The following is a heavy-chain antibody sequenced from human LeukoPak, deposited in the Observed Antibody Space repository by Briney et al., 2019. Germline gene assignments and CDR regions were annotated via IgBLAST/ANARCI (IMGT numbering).Heavy chain of an antibody. Sequence: GGSLRLSSAVSGITLSNYGMSWVRQAPGKGLEWVAGISDSGGRTKYADSVKGRFTISRDNSKNTLYLQMNSLRAEDTAVYFCAKRGVVIRVILVGFHKEAYYFDSWGQGALVTVSS. CDR3: AKRGVVIRVILVGFHKEAYYFDS. CDR1: GITLSNYG. J-gene: IGHJ4*02. V-gene: IGHV3-23*01. CDR2: ISDSGGRT. D-gene: IGHD3-22*01.